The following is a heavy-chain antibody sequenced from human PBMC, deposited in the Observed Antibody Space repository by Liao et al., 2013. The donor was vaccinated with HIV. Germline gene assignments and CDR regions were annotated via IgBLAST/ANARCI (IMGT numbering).Heavy chain of an antibody. Sequence: QVQLQESGPGLVKPSQTLSLTCTVSGGSIRSGTYSWSWIRQPAGKGLEWIGRIYPSGSTNYNPSLKSRVTMSVDTSKNQFSLKLTSVAAADTAVYYCASGSYTSAWYYFDYWGQGSLVAVSS. V-gene: IGHV4-61*02. D-gene: IGHD6-19*01. J-gene: IGHJ4*02. CDR1: GGSIRSGTYS. CDR2: IYPSGST. CDR3: ASGSYTSAWYYFDY.